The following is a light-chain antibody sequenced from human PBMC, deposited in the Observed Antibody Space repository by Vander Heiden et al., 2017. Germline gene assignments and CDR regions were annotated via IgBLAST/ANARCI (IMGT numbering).Light chain of an antibody. Sequence: DIVMTQSPLSLPVTPGEPASISCRSSQSLLHSNGYNYLDWYLQKPGQSPQLRIYLGSNRASGVPDRLSGSGSGTDFTLKISRVEAEDVGVYYCMQPLQTPRTFGQGTKVEIK. CDR3: MQPLQTPRT. CDR1: QSLLHSNGYNY. V-gene: IGKV2-28*01. CDR2: LGS. J-gene: IGKJ1*01.